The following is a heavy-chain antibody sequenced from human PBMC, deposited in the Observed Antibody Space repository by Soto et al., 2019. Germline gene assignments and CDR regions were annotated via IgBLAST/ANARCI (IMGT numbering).Heavy chain of an antibody. V-gene: IGHV2-5*02. CDR2: IYWDDDK. D-gene: IGHD2-2*02. J-gene: IGHJ6*02. Sequence: XGPTLVTRTKTLTLTCTFAGFSLSTSGVGVGCIRQPPGKALEWLALIYWDDDKRYSPSLKSRLTITKDTSKNQVVLTMTNMDHVDTATYYCARYCSSISCYTAGRDVWGLGTTVNVSS. CDR3: ARYCSSISCYTAGRDV. CDR1: GFSLSTSGVG.